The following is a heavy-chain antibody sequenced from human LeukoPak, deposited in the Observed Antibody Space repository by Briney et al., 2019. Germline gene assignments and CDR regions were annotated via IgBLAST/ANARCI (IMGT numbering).Heavy chain of an antibody. V-gene: IGHV3-23*01. CDR3: AKAPRSYSWWFDL. CDR1: GFTFSSYA. Sequence: GGSLRLSCAASGFTFSSYAMSWVHQAPGKGLEWVSAISGSGGSTYYADSVKGRFTISRDNSKNTLYLQMNSLRAEDTAIYYCAKAPRSYSWWFDLWGRGTLVTVSS. CDR2: ISGSGGST. J-gene: IGHJ2*01. D-gene: IGHD4-11*01.